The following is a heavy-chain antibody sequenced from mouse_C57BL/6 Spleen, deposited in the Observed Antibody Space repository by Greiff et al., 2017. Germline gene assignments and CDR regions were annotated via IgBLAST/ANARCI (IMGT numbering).Heavy chain of an antibody. D-gene: IGHD3-2*02. CDR3: TLDSSGDSDCFAY. V-gene: IGHV1-15*01. CDR1: GYTFTDYE. J-gene: IGHJ3*01. Sequence: VQLQQSGAELVRPGASVTLSCKASGYTFTDYEMHWVKQTPVHGLEWIGAIDPETGGTAYNQKFKGKAILTADKSSSTAYMELRSLTSEDSAVYYCTLDSSGDSDCFAYWGQGTLVTVSA. CDR2: IDPETGGT.